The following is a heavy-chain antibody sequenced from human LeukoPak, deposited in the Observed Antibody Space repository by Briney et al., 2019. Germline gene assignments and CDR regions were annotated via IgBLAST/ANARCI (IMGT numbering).Heavy chain of an antibody. J-gene: IGHJ4*02. V-gene: IGHV3-23*01. D-gene: IGHD3-22*01. CDR3: AKDGLYYDGSEHVYYFDS. CDR1: GFSFSTYG. Sequence: GGSLRLSCEVSGFSFSTYGMSWVRQVPGKGLEWVAYISASGGTTHYGDSVKGRFTISRDNSENTLYLQMNSLRAEDTALYYCAKDGLYYDGSEHVYYFDSWGQGTLVTVSS. CDR2: ISASGGTT.